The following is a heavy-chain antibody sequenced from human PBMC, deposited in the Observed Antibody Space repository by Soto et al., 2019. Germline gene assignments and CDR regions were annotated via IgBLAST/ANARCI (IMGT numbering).Heavy chain of an antibody. CDR3: ARSAPFDIYAITPVEF. Sequence: ASVKVSCKASGYTFPSYGITWVRQAPGQGLEWMGWISAKNGDTNFAQKFRGRVTMTTDTSTSTVYMELRSLKPDDTAVYYCARSAPFDIYAITPVEFWGQGTLVTVSS. CDR2: ISAKNGDT. J-gene: IGHJ4*02. D-gene: IGHD3-9*01. CDR1: GYTFPSYG. V-gene: IGHV1-18*01.